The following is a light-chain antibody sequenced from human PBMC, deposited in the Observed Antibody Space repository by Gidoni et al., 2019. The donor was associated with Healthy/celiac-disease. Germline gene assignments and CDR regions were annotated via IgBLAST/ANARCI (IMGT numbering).Light chain of an antibody. V-gene: IGKV1-5*01. CDR1: PSISSW. J-gene: IGKJ1*01. CDR2: DAT. CDR3: QQDNSFPWT. Sequence: IQLTQPPSTLSASVGDRVTITCRASPSISSWLAWYQQNPGKAPKLLFYDATSLESGVPSRFSGSGSGTEFTLTISSLQPDDVATYYCQQDNSFPWTCGQGTKVEIK.